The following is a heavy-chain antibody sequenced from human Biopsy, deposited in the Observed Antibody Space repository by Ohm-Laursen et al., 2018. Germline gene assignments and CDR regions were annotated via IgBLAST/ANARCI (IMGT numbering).Heavy chain of an antibody. J-gene: IGHJ4*02. CDR3: ARDSRGGHLNTTLITGKNLDS. V-gene: IGHV4-59*01. CDR2: IYYTGST. Sequence: SETLPLTWTVSRDSISNYYWTWIRQSPGKGLEWIGYIYYTGSTNYNPSVKSRVTISVDTSKNQFSLKLNSVTAADTAVYFCARDSRGGHLNTTLITGKNLDSWGQGILVTVSS. CDR1: RDSISNYY. D-gene: IGHD3-16*01.